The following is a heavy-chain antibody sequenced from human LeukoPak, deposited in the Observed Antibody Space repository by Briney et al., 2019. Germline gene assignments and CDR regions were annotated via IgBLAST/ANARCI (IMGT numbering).Heavy chain of an antibody. CDR1: GFTFISYW. J-gene: IGHJ6*03. V-gene: IGHV3-7*01. D-gene: IGHD6-6*01. Sequence: GGSLRLSCAASGFTFISYWMSWVRQAPGKGLEWVANIKQDGSEKDYVDSVKGRFTISRDNAKNPLYLQMNSLRAEDTAVYYCARADSSIAARLSRSSIFNYYYYMDVWGKGTTVTVSS. CDR3: ARADSSIAARLSRSSIFNYYYYMDV. CDR2: IKQDGSEK.